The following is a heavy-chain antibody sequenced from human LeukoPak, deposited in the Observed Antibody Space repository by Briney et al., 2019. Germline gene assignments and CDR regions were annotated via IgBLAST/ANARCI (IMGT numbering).Heavy chain of an antibody. CDR3: ARLRVSSGYRFFDY. Sequence: GESLKISCKGSGYSFTSYWIGWVRQMPGKGLEWMGIIYPGDSDTGYSPSFQGQVSISADKSISTAYLQWSSLKASDTAMYYCARLRVSSGYRFFDYWGQGTLVTVSS. V-gene: IGHV5-51*01. J-gene: IGHJ4*02. CDR1: GYSFTSYW. CDR2: IYPGDSDT. D-gene: IGHD3-22*01.